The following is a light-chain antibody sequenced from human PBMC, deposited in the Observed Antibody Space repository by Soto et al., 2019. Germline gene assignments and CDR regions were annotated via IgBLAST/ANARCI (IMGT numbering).Light chain of an antibody. Sequence: EIVLTQSPATLSLSPGERATLSCRASQSVSSDLAWYQQKPGQAPRLLIYDASNRATGIPARFSGSGSGTDFTLTISSLEPEDFAVYYCQQSSNWPPYTFGQGTKLEIK. CDR2: DAS. CDR1: QSVSSD. V-gene: IGKV3-11*01. CDR3: QQSSNWPPYT. J-gene: IGKJ2*01.